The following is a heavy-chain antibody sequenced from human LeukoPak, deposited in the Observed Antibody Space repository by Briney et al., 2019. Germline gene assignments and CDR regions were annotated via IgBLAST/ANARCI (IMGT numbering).Heavy chain of an antibody. J-gene: IGHJ6*03. Sequence: GSSVKVSCKASGGTFSSSGISWVRQAPGQGLEWMGGIIPMIDTPNYAQKFQGRVTITADESTSTAYMELSSLRSEDTAVYYCARGCRPYYYDSSGPTYYYYMDVWGKGTTVTVSS. CDR2: IIPMIDTP. D-gene: IGHD3-22*01. V-gene: IGHV1-69*01. CDR3: ARGCRPYYYDSSGPTYYYYMDV. CDR1: GGTFSSSG.